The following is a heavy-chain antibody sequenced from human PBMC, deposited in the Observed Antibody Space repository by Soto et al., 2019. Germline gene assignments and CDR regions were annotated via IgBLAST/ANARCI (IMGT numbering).Heavy chain of an antibody. CDR1: GFTFTSSA. D-gene: IGHD3-16*01. Sequence: GASVKVSCKASGFTFTSSAVQWVRQARGQRLEWIGWIVVGSGNTNYAQKFQERVTITRDMSTSTAYMELSSLRSEDTAVYYCARGEYRRLRRTNWFDPWGQGTQVTVSS. CDR3: ARGEYRRLRRTNWFDP. J-gene: IGHJ5*02. CDR2: IVVGSGNT. V-gene: IGHV1-58*01.